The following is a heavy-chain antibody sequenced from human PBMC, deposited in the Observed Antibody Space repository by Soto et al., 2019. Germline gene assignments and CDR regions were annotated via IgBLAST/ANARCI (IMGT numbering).Heavy chain of an antibody. CDR3: AKDINSARDGYHYGADY. V-gene: IGHV3-30*18. CDR2: ISYDGSDK. CDR1: GFTFSTYG. J-gene: IGHJ4*02. D-gene: IGHD5-18*01. Sequence: QVHLVESGGGVVQPGRSLRLSCAASGFTFSTYGIHWVRQAPGEGLEWVAIISYDGSDKWYVDSVKGRFTVSRDNSKNTVYLQMNSLRPEDTAIYYCAKDINSARDGYHYGADYWGQGTLVTVSS.